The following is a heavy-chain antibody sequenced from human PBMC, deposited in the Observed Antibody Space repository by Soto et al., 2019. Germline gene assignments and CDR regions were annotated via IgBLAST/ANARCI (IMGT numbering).Heavy chain of an antibody. CDR3: ARVPEYCSGGSCYPLGYYGMDV. V-gene: IGHV1-18*04. J-gene: IGHJ6*02. CDR2: ISAYNGNT. Sequence: GASVKVSCKASGYTFTSYGISWVRQAPGQGLEWMGWISAYNGNTNYAQKLQGRVTMTTDTSTSTAYMELRSLRSDDTAVYYCARVPEYCSGGSCYPLGYYGMDVWGQGTTVTV. CDR1: GYTFTSYG. D-gene: IGHD2-15*01.